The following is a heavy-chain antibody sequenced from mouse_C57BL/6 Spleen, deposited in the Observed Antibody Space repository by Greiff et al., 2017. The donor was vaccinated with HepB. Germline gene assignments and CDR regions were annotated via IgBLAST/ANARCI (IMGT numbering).Heavy chain of an antibody. CDR3: ARRGKNTGYYAMDY. D-gene: IGHD5-1-1*01. V-gene: IGHV5-17*01. CDR2: ISSGSSTI. J-gene: IGHJ4*01. Sequence: EVKLMESGGGLVKPGGSLKLSCAASGFTFSDYGMHWVRQAPEKGLEWVAYISSGSSTIYYADTVKGRFTISRDNAKNTLFLQMTSLRSEDTDMYYCARRGKNTGYYAMDYWGQGTSVTVSS. CDR1: GFTFSDYG.